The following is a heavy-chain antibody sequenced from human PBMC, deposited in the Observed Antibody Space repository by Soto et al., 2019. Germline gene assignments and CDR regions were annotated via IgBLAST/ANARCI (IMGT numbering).Heavy chain of an antibody. CDR2: INHSGST. V-gene: IGHV4-34*01. J-gene: IGHJ4*02. CDR3: ARGRGSSAVDY. Sequence: QVQLQQWGAGLLKPSETLSLTCAVYGGSFSGYYWSWIRQPPGKGLEWIGEINHSGSTYYNPSLKSRVTISVDTSMNQFSLKLSSVTAADTAVYYCARGRGSSAVDYRGQGTLVTVSS. CDR1: GGSFSGYY. D-gene: IGHD6-13*01.